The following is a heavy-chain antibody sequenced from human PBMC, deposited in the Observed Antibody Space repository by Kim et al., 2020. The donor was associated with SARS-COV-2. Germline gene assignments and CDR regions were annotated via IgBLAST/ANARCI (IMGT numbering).Heavy chain of an antibody. V-gene: IGHV3-30*03. CDR2: ISYDGSNK. D-gene: IGHD6-19*01. CDR1: GFTFSSYG. J-gene: IGHJ4*02. Sequence: GGSLRLSCAASGFTFSSYGMPWVRQAPGKGLEWVAVISYDGSNKYYADSVKGRFTISRDNSKNTLYLQLNSLRAEDTAVYYCARDGGCGGWRVDYWGQGTLVTVSS. CDR3: ARDGGCGGWRVDY.